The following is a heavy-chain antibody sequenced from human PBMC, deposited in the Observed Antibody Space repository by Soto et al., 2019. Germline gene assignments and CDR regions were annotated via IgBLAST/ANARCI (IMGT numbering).Heavy chain of an antibody. J-gene: IGHJ5*02. CDR1: WDPLNNNNNS. Sequence: PSETLPLPCTVFWDPLNNNNNSSIWIRQPPGEGLEWIGFISYSGTTSYSPSLKSRVAISLDTSKNQFSLSLSSVTAADTAVYYCARGRGYSYGLDPWGQGTLVTVSS. CDR3: ARGRGYSYGLDP. D-gene: IGHD5-18*01. V-gene: IGHV4-30-4*08. CDR2: ISYSGTT.